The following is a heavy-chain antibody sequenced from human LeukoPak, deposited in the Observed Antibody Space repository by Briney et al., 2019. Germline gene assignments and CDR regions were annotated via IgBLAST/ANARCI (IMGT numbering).Heavy chain of an antibody. CDR3: AREAEEAFDY. V-gene: IGHV3-21*01. CDR1: GFTFRSYS. Sequence: GGSLRLSCAASGFTFRSYSMNWVRQAPGKGLEWVSSIGGSSTSIYYADSVKGRFTISRDNAKSSLYLQMNRLRAEDTAVYFCAREAEEAFDYWGQGTLVTVSS. CDR2: IGGSSTSI. J-gene: IGHJ4*02.